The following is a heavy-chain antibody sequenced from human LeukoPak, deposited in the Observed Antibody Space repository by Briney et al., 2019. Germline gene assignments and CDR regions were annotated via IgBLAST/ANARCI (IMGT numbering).Heavy chain of an antibody. V-gene: IGHV4-59*01. CDR2: IYYSGST. J-gene: IGHJ6*03. CDR3: ARRRSIADLYYMDV. Sequence: PSETLSLTCTVSGGSISSYYWSWIRQPPGKGLEWIGYIYYSGSTNYNPSLKSRVTISVDTSKNQFSLKLSSVTAADTAVYYCARRRSIADLYYMDVWGKGTTVTVSS. D-gene: IGHD6-6*01. CDR1: GGSISSYY.